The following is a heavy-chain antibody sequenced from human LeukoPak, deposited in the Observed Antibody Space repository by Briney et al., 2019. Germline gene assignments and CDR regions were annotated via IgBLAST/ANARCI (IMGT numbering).Heavy chain of an antibody. J-gene: IGHJ4*02. CDR2: INPSGGST. CDR3: AKDVDIVVVPELFGCPGHY. D-gene: IGHD2-2*03. Sequence: ASVKVSCKASGYTFTSYYMHWVRQAPGQGLEWMGIINPSGGSTSYAQKFQGRVTMTRDMSTSTVYMELGSLRSEDTAVYYCAKDVDIVVVPELFGCPGHYWGQGTLVTVSS. CDR1: GYTFTSYY. V-gene: IGHV1-46*01.